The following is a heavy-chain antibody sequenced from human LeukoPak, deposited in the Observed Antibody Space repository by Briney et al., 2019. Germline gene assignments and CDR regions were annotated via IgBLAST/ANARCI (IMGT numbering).Heavy chain of an antibody. CDR1: GFSFSTFG. V-gene: IGHV3-30*03. Sequence: GGSLRLSCAASGFSFSTFGMEWVRQAPGKGLEWVAVISYDGSNKYYADSVKGRFTISRDNSKNTLYLQMNSLRAEDTAVYYCARETPRRGETRDGYRWGQGTVVTVSS. CDR2: ISYDGSNK. D-gene: IGHD5-24*01. CDR3: ARETPRRGETRDGYR. J-gene: IGHJ4*02.